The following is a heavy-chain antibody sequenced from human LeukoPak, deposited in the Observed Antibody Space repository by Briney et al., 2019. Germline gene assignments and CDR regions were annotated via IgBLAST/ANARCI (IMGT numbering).Heavy chain of an antibody. Sequence: SETLSLTCTVSGGSISGYYWSWIRQPPGKGLEWIGYIYYSGSTNYDPSLKSRVTISVDTSKNQFSLKLSSVTAADTAVYYCATHGSGSYYPFDYWGQGTLVTVSS. D-gene: IGHD3-10*01. CDR3: ATHGSGSYYPFDY. V-gene: IGHV4-59*08. J-gene: IGHJ4*02. CDR1: GGSISGYY. CDR2: IYYSGST.